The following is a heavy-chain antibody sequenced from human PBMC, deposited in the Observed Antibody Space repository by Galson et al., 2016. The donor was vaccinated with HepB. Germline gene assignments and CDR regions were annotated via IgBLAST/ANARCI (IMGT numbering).Heavy chain of an antibody. Sequence: QSGAEVTKPGESLKISCKGSGYSFASYWIAWVRQMPGKGLEWMGIIYPGDSDTRYSPSFQGQVTISIDNSISTAYLQWSSLQASDTAMYYCARRGMYFYVNTVYSDGLLDYWGQGTLVTVSA. D-gene: IGHD3-22*01. CDR3: ARRGMYFYVNTVYSDGLLDY. CDR1: GYSFASYW. CDR2: IYPGDSDT. V-gene: IGHV5-51*01. J-gene: IGHJ4*02.